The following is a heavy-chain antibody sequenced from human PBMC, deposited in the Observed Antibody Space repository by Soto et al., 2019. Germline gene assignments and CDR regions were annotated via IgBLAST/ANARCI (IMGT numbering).Heavy chain of an antibody. CDR2: IYYSGST. D-gene: IGHD6-6*01. Sequence: SETLSLTCTVSGGSISSYYWSWIRQPPGKGLEWIGYIYYSGSTNYNPSLKSRVTISVDTSKNQFSLKLSSVTAADTAVYYCARVPVAARPSRDAFDIWGQGTMVTVSS. CDR1: GGSISSYY. J-gene: IGHJ3*02. V-gene: IGHV4-59*01. CDR3: ARVPVAARPSRDAFDI.